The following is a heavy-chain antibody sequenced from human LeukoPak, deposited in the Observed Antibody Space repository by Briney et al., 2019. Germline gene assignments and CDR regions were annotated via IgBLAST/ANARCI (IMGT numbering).Heavy chain of an antibody. CDR3: AREYYDILTGYYKGSGWFDP. D-gene: IGHD3-9*01. CDR2: INPNSGGT. J-gene: IGHJ5*02. CDR1: GYTFTSYG. Sequence: ASVKVSCKASGYTFTSYGISWVRQAPGQGLEWMGWINPNSGGTNYAQKFQGRVTMTRDTSISTAYMELSRLRSDDTAVYYCAREYYDILTGYYKGSGWFDPWGQGTLVTVSS. V-gene: IGHV1-2*02.